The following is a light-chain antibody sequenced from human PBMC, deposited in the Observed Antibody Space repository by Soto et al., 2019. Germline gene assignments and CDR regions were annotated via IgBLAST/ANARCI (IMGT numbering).Light chain of an antibody. V-gene: IGKV3-20*01. J-gene: IGKJ4*01. Sequence: EIVLTQSTGTLSLSPGERATLSCRASQSVSSNYLAWYQQKPGQAPRVLIYGASSRATGIPDRFSGSGSGTDFTLTISRLEPEDFAVYYCHQYGSTPTFGGGTKVEIK. CDR1: QSVSSNY. CDR3: HQYGSTPT. CDR2: GAS.